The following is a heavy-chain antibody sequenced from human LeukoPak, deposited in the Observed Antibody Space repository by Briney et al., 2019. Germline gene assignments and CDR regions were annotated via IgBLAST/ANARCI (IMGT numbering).Heavy chain of an antibody. J-gene: IGHJ4*02. D-gene: IGHD6-19*01. CDR1: GFTFSGLG. V-gene: IGHV3-30*18. Sequence: GGSLRPPCAASGFTFSGLGMKWGPRAPGKGRGGVAVISYDGSNKYYPDSVRGRFTISRDNSKNTLYLQMNSLRAEDTALYYCAKAGSGWFTDYWGQGTLVTVSS. CDR2: ISYDGSNK. CDR3: AKAGSGWFTDY.